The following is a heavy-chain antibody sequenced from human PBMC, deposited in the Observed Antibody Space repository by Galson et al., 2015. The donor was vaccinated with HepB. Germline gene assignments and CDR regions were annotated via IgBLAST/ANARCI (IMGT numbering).Heavy chain of an antibody. CDR3: ARGYYGRDGYGFDH. CDR2: IIPIFGIT. Sequence: SVKVSCKASGGTFSSYTISWVRQAPGQGLEWMGGIIPIFGITNYAQKFQGRVTIIADKSTSTAYMELSSLRSGDTAVYYCARGYYGRDGYGFDHWGQGTLGTVSS. CDR1: GGTFSSYT. D-gene: IGHD5-24*01. J-gene: IGHJ4*02. V-gene: IGHV1-69*10.